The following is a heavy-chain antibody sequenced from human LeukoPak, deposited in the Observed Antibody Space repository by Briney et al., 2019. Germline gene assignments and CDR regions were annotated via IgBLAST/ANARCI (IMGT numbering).Heavy chain of an antibody. CDR2: ISGSGGST. J-gene: IGHJ4*02. Sequence: GGSLRLSCAASGFTFSSYAMSWVRQAPGKGLEWVSAISGSGGSTYYADSVKGRFTISRDNSKNTPYLQMNSLRAEDTAVYYCAKDGYSSGWTFDYWGQGTLVTVSS. V-gene: IGHV3-23*01. D-gene: IGHD6-19*01. CDR1: GFTFSSYA. CDR3: AKDGYSSGWTFDY.